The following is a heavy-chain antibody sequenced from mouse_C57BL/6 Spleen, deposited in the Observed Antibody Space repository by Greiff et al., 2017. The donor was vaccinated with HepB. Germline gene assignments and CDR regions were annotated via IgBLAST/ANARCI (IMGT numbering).Heavy chain of an antibody. CDR2: IDPSDSYT. V-gene: IGHV1-50*01. CDR1: GYTFTSYW. J-gene: IGHJ3*01. Sequence: QVQLQQPGAELVKPGASVKLSCKASGYTFTSYWMQWVKQRPGQGLEWIGEIDPSDSYTNYNQKFKGKATLTVDTSSSTAYMQLSSLTSEDSAVYYCARFKRWGFAYWGQGTLVTVSA. D-gene: IGHD2-3*01. CDR3: ARFKRWGFAY.